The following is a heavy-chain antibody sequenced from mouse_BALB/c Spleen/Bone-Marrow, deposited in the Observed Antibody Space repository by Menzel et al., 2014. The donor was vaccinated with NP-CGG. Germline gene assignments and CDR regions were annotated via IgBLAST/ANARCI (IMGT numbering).Heavy chain of an antibody. V-gene: IGHV1S56*01. D-gene: IGHD2-1*01. CDR2: IYPGDGST. CDR3: ARPGNYYGNYYWYFDV. J-gene: IGHJ1*01. Sequence: QVQLQQSGPELVKPGALVKISCKASGYTFTSYDINWVKQRPGQGFEWIGWIYPGDGSTKYNEKFEGKATLTAGKSSSTAYMQLSSLASENSAVYFCARPGNYYGNYYWYFDVWGAGTTVTVSS. CDR1: GYTFTSYD.